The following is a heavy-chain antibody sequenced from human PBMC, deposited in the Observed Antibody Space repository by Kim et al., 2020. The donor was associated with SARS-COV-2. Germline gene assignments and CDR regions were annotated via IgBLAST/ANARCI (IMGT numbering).Heavy chain of an antibody. V-gene: IGHV5-51*01. Sequence: YSPAVQGKVTISADKSISNAYLQWSSLKASDTAMYYCARRGEAYYYGSDIWGQGTMVTVSS. D-gene: IGHD3-10*01. J-gene: IGHJ3*02. CDR3: ARRGEAYYYGSDI.